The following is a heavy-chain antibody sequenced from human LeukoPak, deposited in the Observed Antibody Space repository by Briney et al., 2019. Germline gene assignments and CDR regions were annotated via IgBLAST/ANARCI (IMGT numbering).Heavy chain of an antibody. CDR2: ISSSSSYI. V-gene: IGHV3-21*01. J-gene: IGHJ4*02. D-gene: IGHD6-13*01. CDR3: ARGIAAAGTNRDY. CDR1: GFTFSSYS. Sequence: GGSLRLSCAASGFTFSSYSMNWVRQAPGKGLEWVSSISSSSSYIYYADSVKGRFTISRDNAKNSLYLQMNSLRAEDTAVYYCARGIAAAGTNRDYWGQGTLVTVSS.